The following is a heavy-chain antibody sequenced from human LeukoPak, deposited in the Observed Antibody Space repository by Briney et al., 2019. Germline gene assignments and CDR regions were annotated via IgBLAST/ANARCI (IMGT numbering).Heavy chain of an antibody. CDR2: INPNSGGT. CDR3: ARVSYYYDSSGSLGY. Sequence: ASVKASCKASGYTFTGYYMHWVRQAPGQGLEGMGWINPNSGGTNYAQKFQGRVTMTRDTSISTAYMELSRLRSDDTAAYYFARVSYYYDSSGSLGYWGQGTLVTVSS. CDR1: GYTFTGYY. V-gene: IGHV1-2*02. J-gene: IGHJ4*02. D-gene: IGHD3-22*01.